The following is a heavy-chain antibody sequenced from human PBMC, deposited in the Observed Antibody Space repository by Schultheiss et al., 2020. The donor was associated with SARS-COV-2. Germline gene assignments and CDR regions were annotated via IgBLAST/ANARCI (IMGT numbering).Heavy chain of an antibody. CDR1: GFTFSNSD. CDR2: IWYDGSNK. V-gene: IGHV3-33*06. CDR3: AKDRLRNYPYYFDY. D-gene: IGHD5-24*01. J-gene: IGHJ4*02. Sequence: GGSLRLSCAASGFTFSNSDMNWVRQAPGKGLEWVAVIWYDGSNKYYADSVKGRFTISRDNSKNTLYLQMNSLRAEDTAVYYCAKDRLRNYPYYFDYWGQGTLVTVSS.